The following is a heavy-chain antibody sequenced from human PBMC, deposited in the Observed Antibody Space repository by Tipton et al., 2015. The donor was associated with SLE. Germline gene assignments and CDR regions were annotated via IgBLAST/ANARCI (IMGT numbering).Heavy chain of an antibody. CDR2: ISYDESNK. V-gene: IGHV3-30*04. CDR1: GFTFSSYA. D-gene: IGHD3-3*01. J-gene: IGHJ4*02. CDR3: ARDGFNWARLLEWPYYFDY. Sequence: SLRLSCAASGFTFSSYAMHWVRQAPGKGLEWVAAISYDESNKYYADSVQGRFIISRDNYRNTLYLEMNSLNAEDTSVYYCARDGFNWARLLEWPYYFDYWGQGTLVTASS.